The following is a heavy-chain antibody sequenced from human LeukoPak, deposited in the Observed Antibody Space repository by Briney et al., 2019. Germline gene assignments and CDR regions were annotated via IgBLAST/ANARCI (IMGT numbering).Heavy chain of an antibody. CDR3: AKSAGATVGDFDY. V-gene: IGHV3-30*02. CDR2: IRYDGSNK. CDR1: RFTFSNYG. J-gene: IGHJ4*02. Sequence: LSGGSLRLSCAASRFTFSNYGMHWVRQAPGKGLEWVAFIRYDGSNKYYADSVKGRFTISRDNSKNTLYLQMNSLRTEDTALYYCAKSAGATVGDFDYWGQGTLVTVSS. D-gene: IGHD1-26*01.